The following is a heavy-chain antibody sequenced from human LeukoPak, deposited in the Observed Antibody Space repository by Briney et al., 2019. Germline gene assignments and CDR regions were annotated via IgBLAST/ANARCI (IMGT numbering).Heavy chain of an antibody. CDR1: GGSFSGYY. V-gene: IGHV4-34*01. CDR3: ARGFQRKRRFNP. CDR2: INHSGST. J-gene: IGHJ5*02. Sequence: SETLSLTCAVYGGSFSGYYWSWIRQPPGKGLEWIGEINHSGSTNYNPSLKSRVTISVDTSKNQFSLKLSSVTAADTAVYYCARGFQRKRRFNPWGQGTLVTVSS. D-gene: IGHD2-21*01.